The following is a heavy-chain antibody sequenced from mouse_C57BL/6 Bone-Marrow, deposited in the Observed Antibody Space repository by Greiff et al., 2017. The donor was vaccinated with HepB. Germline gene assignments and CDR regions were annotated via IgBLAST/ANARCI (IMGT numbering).Heavy chain of an antibody. V-gene: IGHV8-8*01. CDR2: IWWDDDK. Sequence: QVTLKVSGPGLLQPSQSLSLTCSFSGFSLSTFGMGVGWIRQPTGKGLEWLEHIWWDDDKYYNPAMKSRLTISEDTSKNPVFLKIANVDTADSATYYCARRDYYGSPWFAYWGQGTLVTVSA. CDR3: ARRDYYGSPWFAY. CDR1: GFSLSTFGMG. J-gene: IGHJ3*01. D-gene: IGHD1-1*01.